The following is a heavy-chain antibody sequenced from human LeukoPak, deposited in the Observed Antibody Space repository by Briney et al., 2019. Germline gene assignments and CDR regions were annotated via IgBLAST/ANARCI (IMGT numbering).Heavy chain of an antibody. J-gene: IGHJ6*02. V-gene: IGHV4-34*01. Sequence: PSETLSLTCAVYGGSFSGYYWSWIRQPPGKGLEWIGEINHSGSTNYNPSLKSRVTISVDTSKNQFSLKLSSVTAADTAVYYCARDPHTPISSSWYKINYCYYGMDVWGQGTTVTVSS. CDR1: GGSFSGYY. CDR3: ARDPHTPISSSWYKINYCYYGMDV. D-gene: IGHD6-13*01. CDR2: INHSGST.